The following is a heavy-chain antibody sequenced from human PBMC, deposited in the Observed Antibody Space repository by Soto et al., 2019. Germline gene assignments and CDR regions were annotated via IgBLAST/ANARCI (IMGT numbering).Heavy chain of an antibody. CDR1: GFTFSSYG. CDR3: AKDRRPNYYYGMDV. Sequence: GGSLRLSCAASGFTFSSYGMHWDRQAPGKGLELVAVISYDGSNKYYADSVKGRFTISRDNSKNTLYLQMNSLRAEDTAVYYCAKDRRPNYYYGMDVWGQGTTVTVSS. V-gene: IGHV3-30*18. J-gene: IGHJ6*02. CDR2: ISYDGSNK. D-gene: IGHD6-25*01.